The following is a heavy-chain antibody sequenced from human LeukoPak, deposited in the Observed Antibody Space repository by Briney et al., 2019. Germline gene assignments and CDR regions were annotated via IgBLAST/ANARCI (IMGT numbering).Heavy chain of an antibody. J-gene: IGHJ3*01. CDR2: IYYSGST. Sequence: SETLSLTCTVSGGSISSSSYYWGWIRQPPGTGLEWIGSIYYSGSTYYNPSLKSRVTISVDTSKNQFSLKLSSVTAADTAVYYCARRPTLYCSSTSCYLPTWGQGTMVTVSS. D-gene: IGHD2-2*01. V-gene: IGHV4-39*01. CDR1: GGSISSSSYY. CDR3: ARRPTLYCSSTSCYLPT.